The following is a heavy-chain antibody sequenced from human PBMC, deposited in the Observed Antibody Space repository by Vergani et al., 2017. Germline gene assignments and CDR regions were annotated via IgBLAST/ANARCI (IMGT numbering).Heavy chain of an antibody. CDR1: GGSISSSSYY. CDR2: IYYSGST. CDR3: ARLRYDILTTD. J-gene: IGHJ4*02. V-gene: IGHV4-39*01. Sequence: QVQLQESGPGLVKPSETLSLTCTVSGGSISSSSYYWGWIRQPPGKGLEWIGSIYYSGSTYYNPSLKSRVTISVDTSKNQFSLKLSSVTAADTAVYYCARLRYDILTTDWGQGTLVTVSS. D-gene: IGHD3-9*01.